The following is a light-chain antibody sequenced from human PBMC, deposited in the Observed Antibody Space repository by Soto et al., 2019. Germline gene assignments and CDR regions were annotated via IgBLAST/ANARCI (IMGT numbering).Light chain of an antibody. Sequence: DTQMTQSPASLSVSVGDRVTITCRASQSINNYLNWYLQRPGQAPKLLIRSASTLQRGVPSRFSGSGSRTEFTLTIADLQPDDFGTYYCQQSLTMPITFGHGTRLDMK. CDR2: SAS. CDR1: QSINNY. V-gene: IGKV1-39*01. J-gene: IGKJ5*01. CDR3: QQSLTMPIT.